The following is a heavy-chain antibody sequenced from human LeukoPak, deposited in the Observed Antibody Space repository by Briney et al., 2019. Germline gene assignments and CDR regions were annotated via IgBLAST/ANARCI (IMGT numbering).Heavy chain of an antibody. V-gene: IGHV3-30*04. CDR2: ISYDGSNK. Sequence: GGSLRLSCAASGFTFSSYAMHWVRQAPGKGLEWVAVISYDGSNKYYADSVKGRFTISRDNAKNSLYLQMSSLRAEDTAVYYCVRHRTASDYWGQGALVTVSS. CDR3: VRHRTASDY. J-gene: IGHJ4*02. CDR1: GFTFSSYA. D-gene: IGHD1-1*01.